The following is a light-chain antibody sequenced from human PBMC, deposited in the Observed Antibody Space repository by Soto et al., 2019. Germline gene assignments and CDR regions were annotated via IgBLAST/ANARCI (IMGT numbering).Light chain of an antibody. CDR2: EDV. V-gene: IGLV2-23*01. J-gene: IGLJ2*01. CDR3: CSYAGGSSVL. CDR1: SSDVGRYKL. Sequence: QSVLTQPASVSGSPGQSITISCTGTSSDVGRYKLVSWYQQHPGKAPKLMIYEDVERPSGVSDRFSASKSGNTASLTISGLQTEDEADYYCCSYAGGSSVLFGGGTQLTVL.